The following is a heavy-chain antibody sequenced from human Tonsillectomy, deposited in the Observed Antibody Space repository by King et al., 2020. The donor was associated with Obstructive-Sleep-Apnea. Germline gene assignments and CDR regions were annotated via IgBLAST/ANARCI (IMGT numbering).Heavy chain of an antibody. J-gene: IGHJ4*02. CDR1: GGTFSSYA. V-gene: IGHV1-69*10. CDR2: ISPILGIA. Sequence: QLVQSGAEVKKPGSSVKFSCKASGGTFSSYAISWVRQAPGQGLEWMGGISPILGIANYAKKFQGRVTITADKSTSTAYMELSSLRSEDTAVYYCARGRDIVVVPAAMQGYWGQGTLVTVSS. CDR3: ARGRDIVVVPAAMQGY. D-gene: IGHD2-2*01.